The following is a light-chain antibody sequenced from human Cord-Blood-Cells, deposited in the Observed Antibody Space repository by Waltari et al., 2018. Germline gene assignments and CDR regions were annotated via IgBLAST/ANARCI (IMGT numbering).Light chain of an antibody. J-gene: IGKJ4*01. CDR3: QQYNNWPLT. Sequence: EIVMTQSPATLSVSPGERATLSCRASQSVSRNLAWYQQKPGHAPRLRSYGASTRATGIPARFSCSGSGTEFTLTISSLQSEDFAVYYCQQYNNWPLTFGGGTKVEIK. CDR2: GAS. CDR1: QSVSRN. V-gene: IGKV3-15*01.